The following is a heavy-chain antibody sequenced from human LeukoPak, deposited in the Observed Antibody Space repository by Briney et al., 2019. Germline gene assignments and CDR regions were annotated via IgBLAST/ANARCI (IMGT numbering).Heavy chain of an antibody. J-gene: IGHJ6*03. CDR2: IIPIFGTA. CDR1: GGTFSSYA. D-gene: IGHD6-19*01. CDR3: ARGGYSSGWYSRYYYYYYMDV. V-gene: IGHV1-69*05. Sequence: GASVKVSCKASGGTFSSYAISWVRQAPGQGLEWTGGIIPIFGTANYAQKFQGRVTITTDESTSTAYMELSSLRSEDTAVYYCARGGYSSGWYSRYYYYYYMDVWGKGTTVTVSS.